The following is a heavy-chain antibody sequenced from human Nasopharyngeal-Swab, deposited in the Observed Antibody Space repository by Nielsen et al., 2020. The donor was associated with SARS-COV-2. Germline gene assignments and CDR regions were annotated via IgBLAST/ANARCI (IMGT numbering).Heavy chain of an antibody. CDR2: INTNTGNP. V-gene: IGHV7-4-1*02. Sequence: ASVKVSCKASGYTFTSYAMNWVRHAPGQGLEWMGWINTNTGNPTYAQGFTGRFVFSLDTSVSTAYLQISSLKAEDTAVYYCARTGYISGWRHFDYWGQGTLVTVSS. CDR3: ARTGYISGWRHFDY. J-gene: IGHJ4*02. D-gene: IGHD6-19*01. CDR1: GYTFTSYA.